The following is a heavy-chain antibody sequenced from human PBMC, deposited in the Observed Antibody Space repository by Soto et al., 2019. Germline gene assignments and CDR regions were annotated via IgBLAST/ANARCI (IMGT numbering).Heavy chain of an antibody. CDR1: GGSVSSGSYY. D-gene: IGHD3-16*01. V-gene: IGHV4-61*01. J-gene: IGHJ4*02. CDR2: IYYSGST. Sequence: QVQLQESGPGLVKPSETLSLTCTVSGGSVSSGSYYWSWIRQPPGKGLEWIGYIYYSGSTNYNPSPXXRXTXXVDTSKNQFPPKLSSVTAAGTAVYYWARGAGLFDYWGQGTLVTVSS. CDR3: ARGAGLFDY.